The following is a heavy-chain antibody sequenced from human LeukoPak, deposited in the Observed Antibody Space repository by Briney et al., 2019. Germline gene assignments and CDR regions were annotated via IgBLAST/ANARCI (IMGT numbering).Heavy chain of an antibody. J-gene: IGHJ4*02. V-gene: IGHV4-34*01. CDR1: GGSFSGYY. CDR2: INHSGST. Sequence: SSETLSLTCAVYGGSFSGYYWSWIRQPPGKGLEWIGEINHSGSTNYNPSLKSRVTISVVTSKNQFSLKLSSVTAADTAVYYCASRAGGTFDYWGQGTLVTVSS. D-gene: IGHD3-16*01. CDR3: ASRAGGTFDY.